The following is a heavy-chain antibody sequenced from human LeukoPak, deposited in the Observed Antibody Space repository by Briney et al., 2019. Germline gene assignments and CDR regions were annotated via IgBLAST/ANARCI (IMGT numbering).Heavy chain of an antibody. CDR3: AKDGAPNAGYMDV. Sequence: GGSLRLSCAASGFTFNSYTMSWVRLAPGKGLEWVSSVGGAGADTWYADSVKGRFTISRDNSKNTLYLQMGSPRAEDTALYYCAKDGAPNAGYMDVWGKGTTVTVSS. CDR1: GFTFNSYT. J-gene: IGHJ6*03. V-gene: IGHV3-23*01. CDR2: VGGAGADT. D-gene: IGHD3-10*01.